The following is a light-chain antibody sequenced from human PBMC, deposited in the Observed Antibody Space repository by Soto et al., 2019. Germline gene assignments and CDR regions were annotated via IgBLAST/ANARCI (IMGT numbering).Light chain of an antibody. CDR1: QSVSSN. V-gene: IGKV3D-15*01. CDR3: QQYYSTSPT. CDR2: GAS. Sequence: EIVMTQSPATLSVSPGERATLSCRASQSVSSNLAWYQQKPGQAPRLLIYGASNRATGIPDRFSGSGSGTDFTLTISRLEPEDFAVYYCQQYYSTSPTFGQGTKVDIK. J-gene: IGKJ1*01.